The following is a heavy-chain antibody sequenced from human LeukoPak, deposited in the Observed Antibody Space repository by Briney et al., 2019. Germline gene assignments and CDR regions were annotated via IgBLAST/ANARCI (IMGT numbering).Heavy chain of an antibody. D-gene: IGHD3-3*01. CDR3: ARVTTIFGVVTILDY. V-gene: IGHV1-2*06. J-gene: IGHJ4*02. CDR1: GYTFTGYY. Sequence: GASEKVSCKASGYTFTGYYMHWVRQAPGQGLEWMGRINPNSGGTNYAQKFQGRVTVTRDTSISTAYMELSRLRSDDTAVYYCARVTTIFGVVTILDYWGQGTLVTVSS. CDR2: INPNSGGT.